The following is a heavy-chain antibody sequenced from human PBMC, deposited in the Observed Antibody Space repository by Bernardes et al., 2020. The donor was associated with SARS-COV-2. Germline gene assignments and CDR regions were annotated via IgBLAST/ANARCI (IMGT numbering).Heavy chain of an antibody. J-gene: IGHJ6*02. CDR3: ARDGGLTTRYYYGMDV. D-gene: IGHD4-17*01. Sequence: ASVKVSCKASGYTFTSYGISWVRQAPGQGLEWMGWISAYNGNTNYAQKLQGRVTITTDTSTSTAYMELRSLRSDDTAVYYCARDGGLTTRYYYGMDVWGQGTTVAVSS. CDR2: ISAYNGNT. V-gene: IGHV1-18*01. CDR1: GYTFTSYG.